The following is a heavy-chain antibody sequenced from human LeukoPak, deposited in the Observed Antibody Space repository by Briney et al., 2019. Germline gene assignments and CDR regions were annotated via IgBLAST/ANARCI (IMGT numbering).Heavy chain of an antibody. CDR2: INTNTGNP. D-gene: IGHD6-19*01. J-gene: IGHJ4*02. CDR3: ARVAEYSSGWYDPFDY. V-gene: IGHV7-4-1*02. CDR1: GYSFTSYA. Sequence: ASVNVSCKASGYSFTSYAMNWVRQAPGQGLEWMGWINTNTGNPTYAQGFTGRCVFSLDTSVSTAYLQISSLKAEDTAVYSCARVAEYSSGWYDPFDYWGQGTLVTVSS.